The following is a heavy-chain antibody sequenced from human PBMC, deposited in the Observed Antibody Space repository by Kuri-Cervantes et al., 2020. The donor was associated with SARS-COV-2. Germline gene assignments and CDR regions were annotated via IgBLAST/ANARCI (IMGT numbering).Heavy chain of an antibody. V-gene: IGHV4-34*01. CDR2: INHSGNT. CDR3: TRERGMSRKSSGY. D-gene: IGHD3-10*01. Sequence: GSLRLSCAVYGGSFSDYYWSWVRQPPGKGLEWIGEINHSGNTNYDPSLKSRVTISIDTSKNQFSLRLKSVTAADTAVYFCTRERGMSRKSSGYWGQGTLVTVSS. CDR1: GGSFSDYY. J-gene: IGHJ4*02.